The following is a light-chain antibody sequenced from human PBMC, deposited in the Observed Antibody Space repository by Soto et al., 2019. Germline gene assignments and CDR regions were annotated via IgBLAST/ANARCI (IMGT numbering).Light chain of an antibody. CDR2: DAS. CDR1: QSVNSY. CDR3: QQRRDWPIT. J-gene: IGKJ5*01. V-gene: IGKV3-11*01. Sequence: EIVLTQSPATLSLSPGESATLSCRASQSVNSYLAWYQQKPGQAPRLLIWDASNRATGIPARFSASGSGTDFTLTISSLEPEDFAVYYCQQRRDWPITFGQGTRLEIK.